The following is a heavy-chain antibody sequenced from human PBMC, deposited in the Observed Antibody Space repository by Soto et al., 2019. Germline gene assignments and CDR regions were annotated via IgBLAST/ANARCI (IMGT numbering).Heavy chain of an antibody. D-gene: IGHD3-10*01. J-gene: IGHJ4*02. CDR1: GFTFSSYA. V-gene: IGHV3-23*01. Sequence: EVQLLESGGGLVQPGGSLRLSCAASGFTFSSYAMSWVRQAPGKGVEWVSAISGSGGSTYYADSVKGRFTIARDNSKNTLYLQMHSMRADDTAVYSCAPTLWFGELYYWGQGTLVTVSS. CDR2: ISGSGGST. CDR3: APTLWFGELYY.